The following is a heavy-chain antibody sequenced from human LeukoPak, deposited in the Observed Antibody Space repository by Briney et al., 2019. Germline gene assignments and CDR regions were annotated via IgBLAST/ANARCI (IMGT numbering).Heavy chain of an antibody. D-gene: IGHD2-15*01. CDR2: IYYTGST. CDR3: ARETYCSGGTCFFGPDY. CDR1: GGVIRTYY. J-gene: IGHJ4*02. Sequence: SETLSLTCTVSGGVIRTYYWSWIRQPPGKGLEYIGYIYYTGSTTYNPSLESRVTISVDTSKNQFSLQLTSVTAADTAVYHCARETYCSGGTCFFGPDYWGQGTLVTVPS. V-gene: IGHV4-59*12.